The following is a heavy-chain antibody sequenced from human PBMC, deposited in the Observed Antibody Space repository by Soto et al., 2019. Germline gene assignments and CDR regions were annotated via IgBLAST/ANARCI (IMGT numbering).Heavy chain of an antibody. CDR3: ARGSSPEFRI. V-gene: IGHV4-59*01. CDR1: GGSISNYF. J-gene: IGHJ4*02. D-gene: IGHD6-6*01. Sequence: SETLSLTCTVSGGSISNYFWSWIRQPPGKGLEWIVYIYYGGSTNYNPSLKSRVTISVDTSKNQFSLKLNSVAAADTAVYYCARGSSPEFRIWGQGTLVTVSS. CDR2: IYYGGST.